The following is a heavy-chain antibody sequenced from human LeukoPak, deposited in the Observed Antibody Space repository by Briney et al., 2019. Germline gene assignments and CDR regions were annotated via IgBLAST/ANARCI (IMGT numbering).Heavy chain of an antibody. J-gene: IGHJ6*02. CDR1: GFTFSSYA. CDR3: AKDSLAAAGTSWYYYYGMDV. V-gene: IGHV3-23*01. Sequence: GGSLRLSCAASGFTFSSYAMSWVRQAPGKGLEWVSAISGSGGSTYYADSVKGRFTISRDNAKNSLYLQMNSLRAEDTALYYCAKDSLAAAGTSWYYYYGMDVWGQGTTVTVSS. D-gene: IGHD6-13*01. CDR2: ISGSGGST.